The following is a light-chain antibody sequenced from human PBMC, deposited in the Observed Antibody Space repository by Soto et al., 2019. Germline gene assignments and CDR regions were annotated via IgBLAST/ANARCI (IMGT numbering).Light chain of an antibody. CDR3: QQCYNWPQWT. Sequence: EMVLTQSPASFSLTPGERATLSCRASQSVGTFFAWYQQKPGQAPRLLIYDASNRATGIPARFSGSGSGTDFTLTISSLEPEDFALYYCQQCYNWPQWTFGQGTKV. V-gene: IGKV3-11*01. CDR2: DAS. CDR1: QSVGTF. J-gene: IGKJ1*01.